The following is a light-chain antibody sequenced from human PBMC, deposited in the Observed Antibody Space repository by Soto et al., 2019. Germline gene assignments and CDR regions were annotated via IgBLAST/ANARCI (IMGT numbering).Light chain of an antibody. CDR1: SSNIGAGYD. Sequence: QSVLTQPPSVSGAPGQRVTISCTGSSSNIGAGYDVHWYQQLPGTAPKLLIYGNSNRPSGVPDRFSGSKSGTSASLAITGLQAEDEADYCCQSYDSSLSGYVFRTGTKLTAL. V-gene: IGLV1-40*01. CDR3: QSYDSSLSGYV. CDR2: GNS. J-gene: IGLJ1*01.